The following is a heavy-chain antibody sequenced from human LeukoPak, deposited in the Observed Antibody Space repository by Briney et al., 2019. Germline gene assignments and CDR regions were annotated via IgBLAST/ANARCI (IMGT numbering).Heavy chain of an antibody. CDR1: GYRFRDHY. V-gene: IGHV1-2*02. Sequence: GASVKVSCKAYGYRFRDHYIHWVRQAPGQGLEYLGWINPNSGGTNYAQKFQGRVTLTRDTSIDTAYIRLHSLTSDDTAVYYCARGYFGDYVLDIWGQGALITVSS. CDR3: ARGYFGDYVLDI. CDR2: INPNSGGT. J-gene: IGHJ4*02. D-gene: IGHD4-17*01.